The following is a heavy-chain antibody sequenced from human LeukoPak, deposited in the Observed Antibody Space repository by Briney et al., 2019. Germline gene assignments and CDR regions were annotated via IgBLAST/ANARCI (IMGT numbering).Heavy chain of an antibody. Sequence: ASVRVSCKTSGYTFTGYYIHWVRQAPGQSLEWMGWINPKSGGTNYAQKFQGRVTMTRDTSISTAYMELSRLRSDDTAVYYCARCIAAAGSHFDYWGQGTLVTVSS. J-gene: IGHJ4*02. V-gene: IGHV1-2*02. D-gene: IGHD6-13*01. CDR3: ARCIAAAGSHFDY. CDR1: GYTFTGYY. CDR2: INPKSGGT.